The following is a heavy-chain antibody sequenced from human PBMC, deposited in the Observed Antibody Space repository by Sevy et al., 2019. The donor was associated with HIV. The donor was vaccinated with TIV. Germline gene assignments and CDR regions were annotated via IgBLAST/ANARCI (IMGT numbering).Heavy chain of an antibody. V-gene: IGHV3-30*02. J-gene: IGHJ3*02. CDR2: IRYDGSNE. D-gene: IGHD2-8*02. CDR1: GFTFSNHG. Sequence: GGSLRLSCAASGFTFSNHGMHWVRQAPGKGLEWVAFIRYDGSNEYYGDSVKGRFTISRDNSKNTLYLQMNSLRPEDTAVYYCAKDRKVLLVVYAIPFDVFDIWGQGPMVTVSS. CDR3: AKDRKVLLVVYAIPFDVFDI.